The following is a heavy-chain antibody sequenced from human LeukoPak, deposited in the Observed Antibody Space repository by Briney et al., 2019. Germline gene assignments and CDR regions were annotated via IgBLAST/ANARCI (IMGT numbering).Heavy chain of an antibody. J-gene: IGHJ4*02. D-gene: IGHD6-19*01. CDR1: GGSISSYY. V-gene: IGHV4-59*08. Sequence: SETLSLTCTVSGGSISSYYWSWIRQPPGKGLEWIGYIYYNGSTNYNPSLKSRVTISVDTSKNQFSLKLSSVTAADTAVYYCARRGSSGLFDYWGQGTLVTVSS. CDR3: ARRGSSGLFDY. CDR2: IYYNGST.